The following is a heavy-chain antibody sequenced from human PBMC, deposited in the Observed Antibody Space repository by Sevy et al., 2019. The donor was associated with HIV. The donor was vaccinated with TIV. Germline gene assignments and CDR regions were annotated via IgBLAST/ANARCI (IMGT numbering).Heavy chain of an antibody. CDR1: GFTFSNAW. D-gene: IGHD2-2*01. CDR3: TTWKDIVVVPAASFDY. J-gene: IGHJ4*02. Sequence: GGSLRLSCAASGFTFSNAWMSWVRQAPGKGLEWVGRIKSKTDGGTTDYAAPVKGRFTISRDDSKNTLYLQMNSPKTEDTAVYYCTTWKDIVVVPAASFDYWGQGTLVTVSS. CDR2: IKSKTDGGTT. V-gene: IGHV3-15*01.